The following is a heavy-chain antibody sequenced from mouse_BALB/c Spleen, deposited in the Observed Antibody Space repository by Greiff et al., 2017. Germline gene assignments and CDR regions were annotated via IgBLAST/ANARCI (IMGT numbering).Heavy chain of an antibody. Sequence: VQLQESGAELVRPGTSVKVSCKASGYAFTNYLIEWVKQRPGQGLEWIGVINPGSGGTNYNEKFKGKATLTADKSSSTAYMQLSSLTSDDSAVYFCARSDPPYYYGSSYWGQGTTLTVSS. CDR3: ARSDPPYYYGSSY. V-gene: IGHV1-54*01. J-gene: IGHJ2*01. D-gene: IGHD1-1*01. CDR1: GYAFTNYL. CDR2: INPGSGGT.